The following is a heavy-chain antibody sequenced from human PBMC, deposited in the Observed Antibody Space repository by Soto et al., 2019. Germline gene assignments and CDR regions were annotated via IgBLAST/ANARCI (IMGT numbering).Heavy chain of an antibody. D-gene: IGHD3-16*01. CDR3: VMVDNYVTPTPQDV. CDR1: GYIFVNYG. J-gene: IGHJ6*02. CDR2: ISPYTGNT. Sequence: QVQLVQSGDEVKKPGASVKVSCKASGYIFVNYGIAWVLQAPGQGLEWMGWISPYTGNTHSATKIQGRITMTTDTSTSTAYMDLGSLTSDDTAVYYCVMVDNYVTPTPQDVWGQGTTVTVSS. V-gene: IGHV1-18*01.